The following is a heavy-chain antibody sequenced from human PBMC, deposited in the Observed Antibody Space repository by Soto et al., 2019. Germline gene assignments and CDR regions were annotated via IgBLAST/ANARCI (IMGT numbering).Heavy chain of an antibody. Sequence: SETLSLTCTVSGGSINNHYWSWIRQPPGKGLEWIGYIYYSGSTNYNPSLKSRVTISVDTSKNQFSLKLSSVTAADTAVYYCARQWTTVITDEHYYYYMDVWGKGTTVTVSS. V-gene: IGHV4-59*08. CDR1: GGSINNHY. CDR2: IYYSGST. J-gene: IGHJ6*03. D-gene: IGHD4-17*01. CDR3: ARQWTTVITDEHYYYYMDV.